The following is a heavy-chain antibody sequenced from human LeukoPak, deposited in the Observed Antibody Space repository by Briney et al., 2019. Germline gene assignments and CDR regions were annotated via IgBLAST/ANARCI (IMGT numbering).Heavy chain of an antibody. J-gene: IGHJ1*01. Sequence: GGSLRLSCAGSGFTFGIYSMNWVRHAPGKGLEWVSYIGHTGSITDYADSVKGRFTISRDNAKNSLYLQMNTLRAEDTAVYYCVRDGAVVTSGSYPWRYFPYWGQGTLVTVSS. CDR3: VRDGAVVTSGSYPWRYFPY. CDR1: GFTFGIYS. CDR2: IGHTGSIT. D-gene: IGHD3-10*01. V-gene: IGHV3-48*04.